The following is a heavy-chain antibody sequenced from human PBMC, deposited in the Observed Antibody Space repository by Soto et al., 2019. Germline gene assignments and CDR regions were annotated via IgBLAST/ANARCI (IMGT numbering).Heavy chain of an antibody. CDR1: GGTFSSSA. CDR3: ARNYYGSGSYYIDY. CDR2: IIPLFRTP. J-gene: IGHJ4*02. Sequence: QVQLVQSGAEMKEPGSSVKVSCKTSGGTFSSSAISWLRQAPGQGLEWMGGIIPLFRTPDYAQKFQGRVTITADESTSTAYMELSSLTSEDTAVYYCARNYYGSGSYYIDYWGQGTLVTVSS. D-gene: IGHD3-10*01. V-gene: IGHV1-69*12.